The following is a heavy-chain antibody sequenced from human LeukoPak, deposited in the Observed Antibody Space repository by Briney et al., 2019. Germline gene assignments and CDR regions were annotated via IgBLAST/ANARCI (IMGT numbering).Heavy chain of an antibody. Sequence: ASVKVSCKASGYTFTSYGISWLRQAPGQGLEWMGWISAYNGNTNYAQKLQGRVTMTTDTSTSTAYMELRSLRSDDTAVYYCARVPTYYYDSSGYRGDYWGQGTLVTVSS. CDR3: ARVPTYYYDSSGYRGDY. CDR2: ISAYNGNT. CDR1: GYTFTSYG. V-gene: IGHV1-18*01. J-gene: IGHJ4*02. D-gene: IGHD3-22*01.